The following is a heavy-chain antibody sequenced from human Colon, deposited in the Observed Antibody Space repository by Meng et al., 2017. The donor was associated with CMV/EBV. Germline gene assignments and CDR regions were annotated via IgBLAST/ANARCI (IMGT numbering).Heavy chain of an antibody. CDR1: GFTVSSNY. J-gene: IGHJ5*02. Sequence: GGSLRLSCAASGFTVSSNYMSWVRQAPGKGLEWVSVIYSGGSTYYADSVKGRFTISRDNSKNTMYLQMKSLRAEDTALYYCAKDRIPGRARLDWFDPWGQGTLVTVSS. CDR2: IYSGGST. D-gene: IGHD2-2*01. CDR3: AKDRIPGRARLDWFDP. V-gene: IGHV3-53*01.